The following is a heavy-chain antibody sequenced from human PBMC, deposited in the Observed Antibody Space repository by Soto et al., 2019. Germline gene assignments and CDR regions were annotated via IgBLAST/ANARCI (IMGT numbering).Heavy chain of an antibody. CDR3: ARGLAIGIAARLRYNWFEP. J-gene: IGHJ5*02. V-gene: IGHV1-8*02. CDR2: ISAYNGNT. Sequence: ASLKVSCNTSGYTFTSYGIICVRQTNGQGLEWMGWISAYNGNTGYAQKFQGRVTMTRNTSISTAYMELSSLRSEDTAVYYCARGLAIGIAARLRYNWFEPWGQGTLVTVSS. D-gene: IGHD6-6*01. CDR1: GYTFTSYG.